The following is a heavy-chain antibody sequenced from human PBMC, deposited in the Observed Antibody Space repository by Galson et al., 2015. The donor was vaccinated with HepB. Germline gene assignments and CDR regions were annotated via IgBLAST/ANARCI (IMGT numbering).Heavy chain of an antibody. J-gene: IGHJ4*02. CDR1: GSSFTHYW. V-gene: IGHV5-10-1*01. D-gene: IGHD4-23*01. Sequence: QSGAEVKKPGESLRISCTGSGSSFTHYWISWLRQMPGKGLEWVGRIDPSDSYTNYSPSFHGHVTISTDNSINTAYLQWRTLMASDAAIYYCARHRPPFTHDSGGKTDFWGQGTQVTVSS. CDR2: IDPSDSYT. CDR3: ARHRPPFTHDSGGKTDF.